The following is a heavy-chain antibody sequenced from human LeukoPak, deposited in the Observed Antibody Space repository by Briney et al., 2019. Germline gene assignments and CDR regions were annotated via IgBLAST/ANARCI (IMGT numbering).Heavy chain of an antibody. CDR1: GGSISSSSYY. D-gene: IGHD3-3*01. CDR3: ARDLWSGPRY. CDR2: HYYSGTT. Sequence: SETLSLTCTVSGGSISSSSYYWGWIRQPPGKGLEWIGSHYYSGTTYYNPSLKSRVTISVDTSKNQFSLKLTSVTAADAAVYYCARDLWSGPRYWGQGTLVTVSS. V-gene: IGHV4-39*02. J-gene: IGHJ4*02.